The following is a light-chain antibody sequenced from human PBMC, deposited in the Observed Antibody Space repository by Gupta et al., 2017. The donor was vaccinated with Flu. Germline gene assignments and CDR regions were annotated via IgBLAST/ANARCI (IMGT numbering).Light chain of an antibody. Sequence: ELVLTQSPATLSLSPGERATPSSRASQSVSSNYLGGCQQKTGEETRLLIYCASSRTAGRPARIISSGSCTDYTPSISSLEPEDDLVDYCWHQDGAQPYTFGQGTKVEV. CDR1: QSVSSNY. CDR3: WHQDGAQPYT. CDR2: CAS. V-gene: IGKV3-20*02. J-gene: IGKJ2*01.